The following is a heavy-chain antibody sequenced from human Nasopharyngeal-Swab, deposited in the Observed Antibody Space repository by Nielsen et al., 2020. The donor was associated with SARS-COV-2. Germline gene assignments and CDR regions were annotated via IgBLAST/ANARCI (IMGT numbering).Heavy chain of an antibody. D-gene: IGHD3-22*01. Sequence: REAPGKGLEWIGEINHSGSTNYNPSLKSRVTIPVDTSKNQFSLKLSSVTAADTAVYYCARRGYPATDYWGQGTLVTAPQ. CDR3: ARRGYPATDY. CDR2: INHSGST. V-gene: IGHV4-34*01. J-gene: IGHJ4*02.